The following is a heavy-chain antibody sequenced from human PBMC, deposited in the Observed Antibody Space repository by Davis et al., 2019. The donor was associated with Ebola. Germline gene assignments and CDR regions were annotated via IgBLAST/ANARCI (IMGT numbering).Heavy chain of an antibody. Sequence: GESLKISCATSGFTFSAYAMSWVRQAPGKGLEWVSAISGSGARTYYVDSVKGRFTISRDFSKNTLNLQMNSLRAEDTALYYCAKDTAQGSSGWYIYYFDYWGQGTLVTVSS. V-gene: IGHV3-23*01. CDR2: ISGSGART. CDR1: GFTFSAYA. J-gene: IGHJ4*02. CDR3: AKDTAQGSSGWYIYYFDY. D-gene: IGHD6-19*01.